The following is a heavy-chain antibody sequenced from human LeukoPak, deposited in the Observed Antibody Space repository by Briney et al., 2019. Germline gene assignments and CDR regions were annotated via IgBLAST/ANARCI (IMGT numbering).Heavy chain of an antibody. J-gene: IGHJ6*03. D-gene: IGHD6-13*01. CDR1: GGSLSGYY. V-gene: IGHV4-34*01. CDR2: INHSGST. Sequence: AETLSLTCAVYGGSLSGYYWSWIRQPPGKGLEWIGEINHSGSTNYNPSLKSRVTISVDTSKNQFSLKLSSVTAADTAVYYCARGGAAAGKFYYYYYYMDVWGKGTTVTVSS. CDR3: ARGGAAAGKFYYYYYYMDV.